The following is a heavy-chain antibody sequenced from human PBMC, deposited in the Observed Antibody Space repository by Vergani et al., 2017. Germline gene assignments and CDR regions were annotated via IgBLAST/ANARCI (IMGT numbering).Heavy chain of an antibody. CDR1: GASIRSSNYY. D-gene: IGHD6-19*01. J-gene: IGHJ5*02. Sequence: QLQLQESGPGLVKPSATLSLTCSVSGASIRSSNYYWGWIRQPPGKGLEWIAGIYYSGSTYYNPSLKSLVTISVDTSKNQFSLKRSSVTAADTAVYFCARHSTVEWLVKLGWIDPGGQGILVTVSS. V-gene: IGHV4-39*01. CDR3: ARHSTVEWLVKLGWIDP. CDR2: IYYSGST.